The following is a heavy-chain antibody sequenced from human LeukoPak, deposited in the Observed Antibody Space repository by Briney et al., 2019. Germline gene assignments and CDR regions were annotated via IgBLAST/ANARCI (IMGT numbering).Heavy chain of an antibody. V-gene: IGHV3-21*04. J-gene: IGHJ5*02. CDR2: ISSSSSYI. Sequence: GGSLRLSCAASGFTFSSYSMNWVRQAPGKGLEWVSSISSSSSYIYYADSVKGRFTISRDNSKNTLYLQMNSLRAEDTAVYYCAKPGGLYSSGNWFDPWGRGTLVTVSS. CDR1: GFTFSSYS. D-gene: IGHD6-19*01. CDR3: AKPGGLYSSGNWFDP.